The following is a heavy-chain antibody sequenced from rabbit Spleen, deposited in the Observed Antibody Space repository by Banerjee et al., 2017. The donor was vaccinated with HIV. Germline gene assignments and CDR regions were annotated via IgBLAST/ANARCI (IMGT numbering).Heavy chain of an antibody. D-gene: IGHD7-1*01. V-gene: IGHV1S40*01. CDR1: GFSFSSTYY. J-gene: IGHJ6*01. CDR2: IYTGSGNT. Sequence: QSLEESGGDLVKPGGTLTLTCKASGFSFSSTYYMCWVRQAPGKGLEWIACIYTGSGNTYYASWARGRFTISKTSSTTVTLQMTSLTAADTATYFCARSGYGGHIYSMGLWGPGTLVTVS. CDR3: ARSGYGGHIYSMGL.